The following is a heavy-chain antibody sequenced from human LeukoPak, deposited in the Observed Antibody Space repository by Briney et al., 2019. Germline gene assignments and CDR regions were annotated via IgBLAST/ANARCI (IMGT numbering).Heavy chain of an antibody. CDR3: ARGVVVAATDHFDY. J-gene: IGHJ4*02. D-gene: IGHD2-15*01. CDR2: ISSSGSTI. Sequence: GGSLRLSCAASGFTFSSYEMNWVRQAPGKGLEWVSYISSSGSTIYYADSVKGRFTISRDNAKNSLYLQMNSLRAEDTAVYYCARGVVVAATDHFDYWGQGTLVTVSS. V-gene: IGHV3-48*03. CDR1: GFTFSSYE.